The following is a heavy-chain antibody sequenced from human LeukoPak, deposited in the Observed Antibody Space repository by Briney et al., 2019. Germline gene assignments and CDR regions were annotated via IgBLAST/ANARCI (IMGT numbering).Heavy chain of an antibody. Sequence: QSGGSLRLPCAASGFTYNNYEMNWVRQAPGKGVVGVSYISRSGTTTYYADSVKGRFTISRDNSKNTLYLQMNSLRAEDTAVYYCARRAGAYSHPYDYWGQGTLVTVSS. CDR3: ARRAGAYSHPYDY. J-gene: IGHJ4*02. CDR2: ISRSGTTT. V-gene: IGHV3-48*03. CDR1: GFTYNNYE. D-gene: IGHD4/OR15-4a*01.